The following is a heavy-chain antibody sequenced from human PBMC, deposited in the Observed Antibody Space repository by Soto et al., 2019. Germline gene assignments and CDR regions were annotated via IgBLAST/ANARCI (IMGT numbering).Heavy chain of an antibody. D-gene: IGHD2-21*02. CDR3: ARSDSSPPTTWMDV. Sequence: PSETLSLTCTVSGGSISSGGYYWSWIRQHPGKGLEWIGYIYYSGSTYYNPSLKSRVTISVDTSKNQFSLKLSSVTAADTAVYYCARSDSSPPTTWMDVWGQGTTVTVSS. J-gene: IGHJ6*02. V-gene: IGHV4-31*03. CDR1: GGSISSGGYY. CDR2: IYYSGST.